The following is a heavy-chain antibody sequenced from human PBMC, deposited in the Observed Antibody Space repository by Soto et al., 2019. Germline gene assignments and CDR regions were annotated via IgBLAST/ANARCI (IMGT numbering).Heavy chain of an antibody. CDR1: GGTFSSYA. CDR3: AGSLGYCSGGSCYPRWFDP. V-gene: IGHV1-69*13. CDR2: IIPIFGTA. Sequence: WASVKVSCKASGGTFSSYAISWVRQAPGQGLEWMGGIIPIFGTANYAQKFQGRVTITADESTSTAYMELSSLRSEDTAVYYCAGSLGYCSGGSCYPRWFDPWGQGTLVTVSS. D-gene: IGHD2-15*01. J-gene: IGHJ5*02.